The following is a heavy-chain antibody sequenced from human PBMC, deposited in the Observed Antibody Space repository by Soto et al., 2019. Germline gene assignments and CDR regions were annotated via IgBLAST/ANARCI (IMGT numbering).Heavy chain of an antibody. CDR2: MYNTGTT. Sequence: QVQLQESGPGLVRPSETLSLTCTVSGGSISRHYLSWIRQYAGKGLAWIGRMYNTGTTDYNPSLKSRLSMSIDTSKNHFSLRLSSVSAADTAVYYCARDVGYTGDEERKPFDIWGQGTMVTVSS. V-gene: IGHV4-4*07. J-gene: IGHJ3*02. D-gene: IGHD5-12*01. CDR1: GGSISRHY. CDR3: ARDVGYTGDEERKPFDI.